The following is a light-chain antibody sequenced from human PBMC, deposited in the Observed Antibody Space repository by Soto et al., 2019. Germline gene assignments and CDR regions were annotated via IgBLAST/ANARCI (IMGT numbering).Light chain of an antibody. CDR2: AAS. CDR3: QQYDTSPRT. CDR1: RDVGSD. Sequence: QMTQSPSSLSASVGEKIIITCRASRDVGSDVSWYQQKPGQAPKLLIYAASSRATGIPDRFSGSGSGTDFTLVISRLEPGDFAVYYCQQYDTSPRTFGQGTKVEIK. V-gene: IGKV1-17*01. J-gene: IGKJ1*01.